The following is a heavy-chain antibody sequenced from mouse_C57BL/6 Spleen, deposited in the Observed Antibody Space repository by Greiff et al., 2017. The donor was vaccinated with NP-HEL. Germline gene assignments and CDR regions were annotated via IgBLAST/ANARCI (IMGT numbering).Heavy chain of an antibody. CDR2: IYPGGGYT. J-gene: IGHJ2*01. CDR1: GYTFTNYW. Sequence: LQESGAELVRPGTSVKMSCKASGYTFTNYWIGWAKQRPGHGLEWIGDIYPGGGYTNYNEKFKGKATLTADKSSSTAYMQFSSLTSEDSAIYYCARAPYGSSYVYFDYWGQGTTLTVSS. V-gene: IGHV1-63*01. D-gene: IGHD1-1*01. CDR3: ARAPYGSSYVYFDY.